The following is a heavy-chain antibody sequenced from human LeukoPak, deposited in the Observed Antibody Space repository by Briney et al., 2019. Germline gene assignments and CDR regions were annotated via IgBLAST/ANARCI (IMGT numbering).Heavy chain of an antibody. Sequence: PSETLSLTCTVSGGSISSSSYYWGWIRQPPGKGLEWIGSIYYSGSTYYNPSLKSRVTISVDTSKNQFSLKLSSVTAADTAVYYCARDRGQWLDLLGVCDYWGQGTLVTVSS. V-gene: IGHV4-39*02. J-gene: IGHJ4*02. CDR1: GGSISSSSYY. CDR3: ARDRGQWLDLLGVCDY. D-gene: IGHD6-19*01. CDR2: IYYSGST.